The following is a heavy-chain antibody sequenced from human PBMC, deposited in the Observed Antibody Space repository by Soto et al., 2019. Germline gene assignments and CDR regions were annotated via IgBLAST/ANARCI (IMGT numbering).Heavy chain of an antibody. J-gene: IGHJ4*02. CDR1: GGSFGGYY. V-gene: IGHV4-34*01. Sequence: ETLSLTCAVYGGSFGGYYWSWIRQPPGKGLEWIGEINHSGSTNYNPSLKSRVTISVDTSKNQFSLKLSSVTAADTAVYYCAGENWNYGKNDYWGQGTLVTVSS. CDR3: AGENWNYGKNDY. CDR2: INHSGST. D-gene: IGHD1-7*01.